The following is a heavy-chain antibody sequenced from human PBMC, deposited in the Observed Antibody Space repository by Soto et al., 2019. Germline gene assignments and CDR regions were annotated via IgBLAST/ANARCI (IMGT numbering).Heavy chain of an antibody. Sequence: PSETLSLTCAVSGCSISSYYWSWIRQPPGKGLEWIGYIYYSGSTNYNPSLKSRVTISVDTSKNQFSLKLSSVTAADTAVYYCARAYYGSGSYSRYYYYYGMDVWGQGTTVTVSS. J-gene: IGHJ6*02. CDR3: ARAYYGSGSYSRYYYYYGMDV. V-gene: IGHV4-59*01. D-gene: IGHD3-10*01. CDR2: IYYSGST. CDR1: GCSISSYY.